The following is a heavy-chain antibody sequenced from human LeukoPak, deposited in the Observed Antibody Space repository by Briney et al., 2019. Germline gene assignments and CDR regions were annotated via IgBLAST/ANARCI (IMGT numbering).Heavy chain of an antibody. CDR1: GFTFSSYG. CDR2: IPKDRRNN. CDR3: ARAGYCSGGSCYSTHDAFDI. V-gene: IGHV3-30*03. Sequence: GRSLRLSCAASGFTFSSYGMHWVRQAQGKGLEWVAVIPKDRRNNYYADSVKGRFTISRDNSKNTLYLQMNSLRAEDTAVYYCARAGYCSGGSCYSTHDAFDIWGQGTMVTVSS. J-gene: IGHJ3*02. D-gene: IGHD2-15*01.